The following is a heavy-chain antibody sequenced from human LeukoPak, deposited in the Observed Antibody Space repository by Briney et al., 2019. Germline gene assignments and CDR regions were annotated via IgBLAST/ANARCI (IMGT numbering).Heavy chain of an antibody. J-gene: IGHJ5*02. CDR3: ATDGAGFDT. V-gene: IGHV3-11*01. Sequence: GSLRLSCAASGFTFNDYYMSLIRQAPGKGLEWLSYINIGGTNTHYADSVKGRFTISRDNAKKSLYLEMNNLRAEDTAVYYCATDGAGFDTWGQGVLVTVSS. CDR1: GFTFNDYY. CDR2: INIGGTNT.